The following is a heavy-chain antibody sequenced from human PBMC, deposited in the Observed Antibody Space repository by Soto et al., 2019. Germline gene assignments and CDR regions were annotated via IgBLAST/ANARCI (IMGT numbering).Heavy chain of an antibody. CDR1: GGSISSSSYY. V-gene: IGHV4-39*01. CDR2: IYYSGST. Sequence: PSEALSLTCTVSGGSISSSSYYWGWIRQPPGKGLEWIGSIYYSGSTYYNPSLKSRVTISVDTSKNQFSLKLSSVTAADTAVYSCARLTHNSGSNLILGSYFGYWGQGTLVTVSS. J-gene: IGHJ4*02. D-gene: IGHD1-26*01. CDR3: ARLTHNSGSNLILGSYFGY.